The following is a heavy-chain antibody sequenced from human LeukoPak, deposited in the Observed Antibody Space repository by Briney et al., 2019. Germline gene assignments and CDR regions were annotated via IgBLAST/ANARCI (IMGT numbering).Heavy chain of an antibody. CDR1: GFTFSNAW. CDR3: TTDRGPHPR. V-gene: IGHV3-15*01. CDR2: IKSKIGGGTT. J-gene: IGHJ3*01. Sequence: GGSLRLSCAASGFTFSNAWMSWVRQAPGKGLEWVARIKSKIGGGTTDYAAPVQGSFTISRDDSKNMLYLQMNSLKTEDTAVYYCTTDRGPHPRWGQGTMVTVSS.